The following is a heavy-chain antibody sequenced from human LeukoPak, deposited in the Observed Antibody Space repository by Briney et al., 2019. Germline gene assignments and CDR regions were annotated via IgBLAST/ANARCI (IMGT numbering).Heavy chain of an antibody. D-gene: IGHD3-10*01. V-gene: IGHV3-23*01. CDR2: ISGSGGST. CDR1: GFTFSSYA. CDR3: AKPRVRAVILYPFDY. J-gene: IGHJ4*02. Sequence: PGGSLRLSCAASGFTFSSYAMSWVRQAPGKGLEWVSAISGSGGSTYYADSVKGRFTISRDNSKNTLYLQMNSLRAEDTAVYYCAKPRVRAVILYPFDYWGQGTLVTVSS.